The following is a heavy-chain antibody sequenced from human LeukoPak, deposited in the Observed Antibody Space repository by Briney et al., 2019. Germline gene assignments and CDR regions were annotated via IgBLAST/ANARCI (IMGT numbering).Heavy chain of an antibody. CDR1: GFTFSSYE. CDR2: ISSSGSTI. D-gene: IGHD3-10*02. Sequence: GGSLRLSCAASGFTFSSYEMNWVRQAPGKGLEWVSYISSSGSTIYYADSVKGRFTISRDNAKNSLYLQMNSLRAEDTAVYYCAGLGITMIGGVWGKGTTVTISS. CDR3: AGLGITMIGGV. J-gene: IGHJ6*04. V-gene: IGHV3-48*03.